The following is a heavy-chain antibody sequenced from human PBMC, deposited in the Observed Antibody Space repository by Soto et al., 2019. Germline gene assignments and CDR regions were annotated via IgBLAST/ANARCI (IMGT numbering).Heavy chain of an antibody. CDR3: ARVGSSGWSPDY. CDR1: GGSISGHY. J-gene: IGHJ4*02. V-gene: IGHV4-59*11. D-gene: IGHD6-19*01. Sequence: SETVSLTXSVSGGSISGHYWTWIRQSPGKGLEWIGYIFYSGSTNYNPSLKSRVTISVDTSKNQFSLKMSSVTAADTAVYYCARVGSSGWSPDYWGRGTLVTVSS. CDR2: IFYSGST.